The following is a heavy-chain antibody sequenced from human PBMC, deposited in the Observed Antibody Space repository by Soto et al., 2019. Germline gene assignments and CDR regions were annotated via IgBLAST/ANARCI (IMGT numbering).Heavy chain of an antibody. CDR2: IYYSGST. V-gene: IGHV4-31*03. Sequence: PSETLSLTCTVSGGSISSGGYYWSWIRQHPGKGLEWIGYIYYSGSTYYNPSLKSRVTISVDTSKNQFSLKLSSVTAADTAVYYCARSFGVAAPGPFDYWGQGTLVTVSS. CDR1: GGSISSGGYY. D-gene: IGHD6-13*01. J-gene: IGHJ4*02. CDR3: ARSFGVAAPGPFDY.